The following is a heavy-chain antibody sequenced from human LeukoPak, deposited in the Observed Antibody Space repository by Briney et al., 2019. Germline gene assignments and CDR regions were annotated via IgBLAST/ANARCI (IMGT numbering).Heavy chain of an antibody. CDR2: INPSGGST. CDR3: AREWALWYYFDY. D-gene: IGHD2-8*02. V-gene: IGHV1-46*01. CDR1: GYTFTSYY. J-gene: IGHJ4*02. Sequence: ASVKVSCKASGYTFTSYYMHWVRQAPGQGLEWMGIINPSGGSTSYAQKFQGRVTMTRDTSTSTVYMELSSVRSEDTAVYYCAREWALWYYFDYWGQGTLVTVSS.